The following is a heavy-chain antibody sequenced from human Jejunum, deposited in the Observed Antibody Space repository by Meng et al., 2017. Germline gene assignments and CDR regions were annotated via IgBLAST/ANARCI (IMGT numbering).Heavy chain of an antibody. J-gene: IGHJ4*02. D-gene: IGHD1-26*01. CDR1: GFTFSTNY. V-gene: IGHV3-23*01. Sequence: EVVLLELGGGLVQPGGSLRLSCAASGFTFSTNYMSWVRRAPGKGLEWVSASGRSRDTYYADSVKGRFTISRDTSKNTLYLEMNSLRAEDTAVYYCAKHLSGSYTFDSWGQGTLVTVSS. CDR3: AKHLSGSYTFDS. CDR2: SGRSRDT.